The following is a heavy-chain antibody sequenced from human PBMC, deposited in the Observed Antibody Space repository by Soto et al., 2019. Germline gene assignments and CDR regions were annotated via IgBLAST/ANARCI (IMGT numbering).Heavy chain of an antibody. Sequence: GGSLRLSCAASGFTFDDYAMHWVRQAPGKGLEWVSGISWNSGSIGYADSVKGRFTISRDNAKNPLYLQKNSLRAEDTALYYCAKDIRYSGYDSYFDYWGQGTLVTVSS. D-gene: IGHD5-12*01. V-gene: IGHV3-9*01. CDR2: ISWNSGSI. CDR1: GFTFDDYA. CDR3: AKDIRYSGYDSYFDY. J-gene: IGHJ4*02.